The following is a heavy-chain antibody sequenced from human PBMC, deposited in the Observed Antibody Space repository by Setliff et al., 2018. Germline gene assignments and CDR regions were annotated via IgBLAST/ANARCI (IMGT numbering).Heavy chain of an antibody. CDR3: ARGYRGYYNFWSGSQGANWFDP. CDR1: RFTFSSYA. D-gene: IGHD3-3*01. J-gene: IGHJ5*02. Sequence: GESLKLSCAASRFTFSSYAMSWVRQAPGKGLEWVSAISGSAGSTYYADSVKGRFTISRDNSKNTLYLQMNSLRSEDTAVYYCARGYRGYYNFWSGSQGANWFDPWGQGTLVTVSS. CDR2: ISGSAGST. V-gene: IGHV3-23*01.